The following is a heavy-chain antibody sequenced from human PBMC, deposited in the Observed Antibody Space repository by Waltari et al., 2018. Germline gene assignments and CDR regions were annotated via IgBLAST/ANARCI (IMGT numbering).Heavy chain of an antibody. CDR3: ARGGYCSSTSCFYDAFDI. J-gene: IGHJ3*02. D-gene: IGHD2-2*01. V-gene: IGHV5-51*03. CDR1: GYSFTSYW. CDR2: IYPGDSDT. Sequence: EVQLVQSGAEVKKPGESLKISCKGSGYSFTSYWIGWVRQMPGQGLEWMGNIYPGDSDTRYSPSFQGQVTISADKSISTAYLQWSSLKASDTAMYYCARGGYCSSTSCFYDAFDIWGQGTMVTVSS.